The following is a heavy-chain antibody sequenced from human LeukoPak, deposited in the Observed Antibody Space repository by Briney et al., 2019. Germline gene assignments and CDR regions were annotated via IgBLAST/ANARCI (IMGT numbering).Heavy chain of an antibody. CDR2: FDPEDGET. J-gene: IGHJ4*02. CDR1: GYTLTELS. Sequence: ASVKVSCKVSGYTLTELSMHWVRQAPGKGLEWMGGFDPEDGETIYAQKFQGRVTMTEDTSTDTAYMEPSSLRSEDTAVYYCATATPLLRYFDWLLWPLVYWGQGTLVTVSS. V-gene: IGHV1-24*01. D-gene: IGHD3-9*01. CDR3: ATATPLLRYFDWLLWPLVY.